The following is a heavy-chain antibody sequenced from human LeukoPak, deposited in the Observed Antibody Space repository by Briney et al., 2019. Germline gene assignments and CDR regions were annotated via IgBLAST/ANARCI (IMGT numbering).Heavy chain of an antibody. V-gene: IGHV2-70*04. CDR2: IDWDDDK. Sequence: SGPALVKPTQTLTLTCTFSGFSLSTSGMRVSWIRQPPGKALEWLARIDWDDDKFYSTSLKTRPTISKDTSKNQVVLTMTNMDPVDTATYYCARTGIAVADAFDIWGQGTMVTVSS. D-gene: IGHD6-19*01. CDR3: ARTGIAVADAFDI. J-gene: IGHJ3*02. CDR1: GFSLSTSGMR.